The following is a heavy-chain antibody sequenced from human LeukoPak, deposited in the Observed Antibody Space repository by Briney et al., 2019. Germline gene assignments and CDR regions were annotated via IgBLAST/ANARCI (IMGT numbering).Heavy chain of an antibody. Sequence: PGGSLRLSCTASGFTFSNFAMTWVRQAPGKGLEWVSVINDSGGGTSYADFGEGRFTIYRDNSKNTLYLQMNSLRAEDTAVYYCAKSDCTSTSCYTIDYWGQGTLVTVSS. J-gene: IGHJ4*02. V-gene: IGHV3-23*01. D-gene: IGHD2-2*02. CDR1: GFTFSNFA. CDR2: INDSGGGT. CDR3: AKSDCTSTSCYTIDY.